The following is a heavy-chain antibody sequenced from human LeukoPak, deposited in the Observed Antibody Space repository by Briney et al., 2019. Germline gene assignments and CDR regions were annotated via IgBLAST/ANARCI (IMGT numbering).Heavy chain of an antibody. Sequence: GGSLRLSCAVSGFTFSSYAMHWVRQAPGKGLEWVAVISYDGSNKYYADSVKGRFTISRDNSKNTLYLQMNSLRAEDTAVYYCAKDEAGYCSSTSCYFYYYGMDVWVQGTTVTVSS. CDR3: AKDEAGYCSSTSCYFYYYGMDV. CDR1: GFTFSSYA. D-gene: IGHD2-2*01. V-gene: IGHV3-30*04. CDR2: ISYDGSNK. J-gene: IGHJ6*02.